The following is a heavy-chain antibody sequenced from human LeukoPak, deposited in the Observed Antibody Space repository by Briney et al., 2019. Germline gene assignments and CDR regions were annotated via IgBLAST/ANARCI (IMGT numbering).Heavy chain of an antibody. CDR3: ARRYSSSYPPYNWFDP. CDR2: IYYSGST. V-gene: IGHV4-39*07. D-gene: IGHD6-13*01. Sequence: SETLSLTCTVSGGSISSSSYYWGWIRQPPGKGLEWIGSIYYSGSTNYNPSLKSRVTISVDTSKNQFSLKLSSVTAADTAVYYCARRYSSSYPPYNWFDPWGQGTLVTVSS. CDR1: GGSISSSSYY. J-gene: IGHJ5*02.